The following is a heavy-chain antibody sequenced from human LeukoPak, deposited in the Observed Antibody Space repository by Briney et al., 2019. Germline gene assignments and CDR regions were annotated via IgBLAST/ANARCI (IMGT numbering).Heavy chain of an antibody. CDR1: GYTFTTYY. J-gene: IGHJ3*02. Sequence: ASVKVSCKASGYTFTTYYMHWVRQAPGQGLEWMAIINPSGGSTSYAQKFQGRVTMTRDTSISTAYMDLSRLRSDDTAVYYCARERGYCSSSSCYTSDAFDIWGQGTMVTVSS. D-gene: IGHD2-2*01. CDR3: ARERGYCSSSSCYTSDAFDI. CDR2: INPSGGST. V-gene: IGHV1-46*01.